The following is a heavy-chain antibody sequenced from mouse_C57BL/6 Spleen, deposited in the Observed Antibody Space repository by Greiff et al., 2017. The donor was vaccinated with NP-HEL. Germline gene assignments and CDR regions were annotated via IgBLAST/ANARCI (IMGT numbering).Heavy chain of an antibody. V-gene: IGHV1-81*01. CDR2: IYPRSGNT. CDR1: GYTFTSYG. CDR3: ARWGTGTDYFDY. D-gene: IGHD4-1*01. J-gene: IGHJ2*01. Sequence: VKLVESGAELARPGASVKLSCKASGYTFTSYGISWVKQRTGQGLEWIGEIYPRSGNTYYNEKFKGKATLTADKSSSTAYMELRSLTSEDSAVYFCARWGTGTDYFDYWGQGTTLTVSS.